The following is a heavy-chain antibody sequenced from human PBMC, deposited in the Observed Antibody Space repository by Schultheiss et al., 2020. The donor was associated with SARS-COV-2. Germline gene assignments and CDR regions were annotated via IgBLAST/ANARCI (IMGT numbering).Heavy chain of an antibody. CDR1: GGSISSSSYY. V-gene: IGHV4-39*07. CDR2: IYYSGST. D-gene: IGHD5-18*01. CDR3: ARGGERGYRYGYWIDY. Sequence: SETLSLTCTVSGGSISSSSYYWGWIRQPPGKGLEWIGYIYYSGSTYYNPSLKSRVTISVDTSKNQFSLKLSSVTAADTAVYYCARGGERGYRYGYWIDYWGQGTLVTVSS. J-gene: IGHJ4*02.